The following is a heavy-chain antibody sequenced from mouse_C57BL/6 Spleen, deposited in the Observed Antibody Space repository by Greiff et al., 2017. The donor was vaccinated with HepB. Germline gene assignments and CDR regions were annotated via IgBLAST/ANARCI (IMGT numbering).Heavy chain of an antibody. CDR3: ARPDYYGSSYGWFAY. CDR1: GFTFSDYY. D-gene: IGHD1-1*01. V-gene: IGHV5-12*01. J-gene: IGHJ3*01. Sequence: EVKVEESGGGLVQPGGSLKLSCAASGFTFSDYYMYWVRQTPEKRLEWVAYISNGGGSTYYPDTVKGRFTISRDNAKNTLYLQMSRLKSEDTAMYYCARPDYYGSSYGWFAYWGQGTLVTVSA. CDR2: ISNGGGST.